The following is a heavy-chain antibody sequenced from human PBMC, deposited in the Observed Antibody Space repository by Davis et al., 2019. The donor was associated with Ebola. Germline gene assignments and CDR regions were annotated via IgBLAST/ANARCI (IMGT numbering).Heavy chain of an antibody. J-gene: IGHJ4*02. CDR3: AKSVRGGGEYFDY. Sequence: PGGSLRLSCAASGFTFSSYVMSWVRQAPGKGLEWVSTISDGGNSAYYADSVKGRFTISRDNSKHTLYLQMYRLRAEDTAAYYCAKSVRGGGEYFDYWGQGTLVTVSS. V-gene: IGHV3-23*01. CDR1: GFTFSSYV. D-gene: IGHD3-10*01. CDR2: ISDGGNSA.